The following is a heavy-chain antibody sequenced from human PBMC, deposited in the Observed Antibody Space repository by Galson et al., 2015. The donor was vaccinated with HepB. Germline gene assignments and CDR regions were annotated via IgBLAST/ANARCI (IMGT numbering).Heavy chain of an antibody. V-gene: IGHV3-66*02. Sequence: SLRLSCAASGFTVRTNSMSWVRQAPGKGLEWVSVFYSGGSTHYADSVKGRFTISRVDSKNTLYLHMNSLRPEDTAVYYCSPERRPSGRYYFDNWGQGTLVTVSS. D-gene: IGHD1-26*01. CDR2: FYSGGST. CDR3: SPERRPSGRYYFDN. CDR1: GFTVRTNS. J-gene: IGHJ4*02.